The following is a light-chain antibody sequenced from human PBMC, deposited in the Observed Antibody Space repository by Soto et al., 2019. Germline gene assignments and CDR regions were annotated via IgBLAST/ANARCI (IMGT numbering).Light chain of an antibody. CDR2: EVN. J-gene: IGLJ1*01. Sequence: QSVLTQPASVSGSPGQSITVSCTGTSSDIGGYNYVSWYQHHPGKAPQLIIYEVNLRPSGVSDRFSASKSGDTASLTISGLQAGDEADYYCSSYTTAFFYVFGTGTKVTVL. CDR1: SSDIGGYNY. V-gene: IGLV2-14*01. CDR3: SSYTTAFFYV.